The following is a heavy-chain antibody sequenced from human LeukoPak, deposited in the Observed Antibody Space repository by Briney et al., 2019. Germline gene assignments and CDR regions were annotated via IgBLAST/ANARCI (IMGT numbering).Heavy chain of an antibody. D-gene: IGHD6-13*01. V-gene: IGHV3-66*04. CDR3: ARRITTSGLYYFDL. CDR2: IYSDETT. J-gene: IGHJ4*02. Sequence: PGGSLRLSCAASGLTVSGNYMSWVRQAPGKGLEWVSIIYSDETTAYPDSVKGRSTISRDNSKNMLYLQMNSLRAEDTAVYYCARRITTSGLYYFDLWGQGTLVTVSS. CDR1: GLTVSGNY.